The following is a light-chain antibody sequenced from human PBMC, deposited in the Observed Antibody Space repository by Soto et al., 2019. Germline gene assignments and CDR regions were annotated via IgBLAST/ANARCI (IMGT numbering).Light chain of an antibody. V-gene: IGLV2-11*01. CDR2: DVS. CDR1: SSDVGGYNY. J-gene: IGLJ1*01. Sequence: QSALTQPRSVSGSPGQSVTISCTGTSSDVGGYNYVSWYQQHPDKAPKVMIYDVSERPSGVPDRFSGPKSGNTASLTISGLQAEDEADYYCCSYAGSPRYVFGTGTKLTVL. CDR3: CSYAGSPRYV.